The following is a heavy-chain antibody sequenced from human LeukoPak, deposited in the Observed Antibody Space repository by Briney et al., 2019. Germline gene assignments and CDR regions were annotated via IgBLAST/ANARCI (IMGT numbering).Heavy chain of an antibody. CDR2: INPNSGGT. V-gene: IGHV1-2*06. CDR1: GYTFTGYY. D-gene: IGHD2-8*01. J-gene: IGHJ4*02. Sequence: ASVKVSCKASGYTFTGYYMHWVRQAPGQGLEWMGRINPNSGGTNYAQKFQGRVTMTRDTSISTAYMELSRLRSDDTAVYYCARNADCTNGVCYTFDYWGQGTLVTVSS. CDR3: ARNADCTNGVCYTFDY.